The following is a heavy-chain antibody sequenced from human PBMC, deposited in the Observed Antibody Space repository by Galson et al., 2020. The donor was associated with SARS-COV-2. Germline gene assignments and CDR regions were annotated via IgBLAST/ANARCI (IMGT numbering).Heavy chain of an antibody. J-gene: IGHJ6*02. D-gene: IGHD6-13*01. CDR1: GFTFSSYA. CDR2: ISYDGSNK. V-gene: IGHV3-30*04. CDR3: TTEMDTSIWFYYYYGMDV. Sequence: GESLKISCAASGFTFSSYAMHWVRQAPGKGLEWVAVISYDGSNKYYADSVKGRFTISRDNSKNTLYLQMNSLKIEDTAVYYCTTEMDTSIWFYYYYGMDVWGQGTTVTVSS.